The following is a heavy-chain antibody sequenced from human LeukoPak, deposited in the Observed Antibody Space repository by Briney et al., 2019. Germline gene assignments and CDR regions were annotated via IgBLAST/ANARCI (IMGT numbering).Heavy chain of an antibody. CDR3: ASAVDYGDPSFDF. Sequence: GSSVKVSCKASGGGFRSFAITWVRQAPGQGLEWMGRIIPILGITNYAQRFQGRVTLTADRSTNTANMELNSLGSEDTAVYYCASAVDYGDPSFDFWGQGTLVTVSS. CDR2: IIPILGIT. J-gene: IGHJ4*02. V-gene: IGHV1-69*04. CDR1: GGGFRSFA. D-gene: IGHD4-17*01.